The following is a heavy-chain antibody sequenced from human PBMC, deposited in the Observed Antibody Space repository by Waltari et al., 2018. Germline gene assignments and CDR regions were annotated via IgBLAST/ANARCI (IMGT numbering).Heavy chain of an antibody. CDR2: ISANNGHT. J-gene: IGHJ5*02. Sequence: QVLLVQSGAEVKKPGASVKVSCRASGSSFSAFGLSWLRQAPGQGLEWMGWISANNGHTNHARKFEDRLIMTKDTSTATVYMELSDLTSDDTAVYFCARERHRLMEVGYLMALDPWGQGTLVTVSS. CDR3: ARERHRLMEVGYLMALDP. V-gene: IGHV1-18*01. CDR1: GSSFSAFG. D-gene: IGHD3-3*01.